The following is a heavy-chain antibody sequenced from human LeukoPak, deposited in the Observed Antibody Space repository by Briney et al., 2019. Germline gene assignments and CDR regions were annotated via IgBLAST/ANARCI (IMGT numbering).Heavy chain of an antibody. D-gene: IGHD6-13*01. Sequence: KPSETLSLTCTVSGGSISSYYWSWIRQPPGKGLEWTGYIYYSGSTNYNPSLKSRVTISVDTSKNQFSLKLSSVTAADTAVYYCARYSSSWALFDYWGQGTLVTVSS. CDR3: ARYSSSWALFDY. CDR1: GGSISSYY. J-gene: IGHJ4*02. V-gene: IGHV4-59*08. CDR2: IYYSGST.